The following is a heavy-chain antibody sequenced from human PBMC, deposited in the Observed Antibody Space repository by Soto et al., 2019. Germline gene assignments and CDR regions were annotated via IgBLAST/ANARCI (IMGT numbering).Heavy chain of an antibody. CDR2: ISGSGGST. CDR3: AKLSGRGTAMVTSLFDY. Sequence: PGGSLRLSCAASGFTFSSYAMSWLRQAPGKGLEWVSAISGSGGSTYYADSVKGRFTISRDNSKNTLYLQMNSLRAEDTAVYYCAKLSGRGTAMVTSLFDYWGQGTLVTVSS. CDR1: GFTFSSYA. J-gene: IGHJ4*02. D-gene: IGHD5-18*01. V-gene: IGHV3-23*01.